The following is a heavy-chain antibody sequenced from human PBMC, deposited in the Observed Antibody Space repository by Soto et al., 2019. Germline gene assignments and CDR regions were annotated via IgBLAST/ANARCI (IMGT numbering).Heavy chain of an antibody. V-gene: IGHV1-69*01. CDR2: IIPIFGTA. J-gene: IGHJ5*02. D-gene: IGHD6-13*01. CDR1: GGTFSSYA. CDR3: ARVRIKYISSWQYKWFDP. Sequence: QVQLVQSGAEVKKPGSSVKVSCKASGGTFSSYAISWVRQAPGQGLEWMGGIIPIFGTANYAQKFQGRVTITADESTSTAYMELSSLRSEDTAVYYCARVRIKYISSWQYKWFDPWGQGTLVTVSS.